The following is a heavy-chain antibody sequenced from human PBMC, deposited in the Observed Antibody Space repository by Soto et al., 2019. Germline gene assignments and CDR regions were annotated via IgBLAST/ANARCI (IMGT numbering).Heavy chain of an antibody. J-gene: IGHJ4*02. Sequence: QVQLVQSGAEVKRPGSSVKVSCKASGVTFSFYSINWVRQAPGLGLEWMGRVNPILSLSNYAQRFQGRVTMTADNPTSTAYMVISSLRSEDTAIYYCATSYGSGYRAFDYWGQGAQVIVSS. V-gene: IGHV1-69*02. CDR2: VNPILSLS. D-gene: IGHD3-10*01. CDR3: ATSYGSGYRAFDY. CDR1: GVTFSFYS.